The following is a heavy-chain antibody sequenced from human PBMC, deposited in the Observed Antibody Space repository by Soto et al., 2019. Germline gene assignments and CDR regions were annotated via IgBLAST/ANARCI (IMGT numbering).Heavy chain of an antibody. D-gene: IGHD5-12*01. CDR3: GHRPGRSLSGRDNGYFDY. Sequence: SGPTLVNPTQTLTLTCTFSGFSFSTSQVGVGWVRQPPGKTQEWLAIIYWDDDKRYNPSLRNRLSITKDTSKNQVVLTMTNVDPVDTATYYCGHRPGRSLSGRDNGYFDYWGRGVLVTVSS. CDR2: IYWDDDK. J-gene: IGHJ4*02. V-gene: IGHV2-5*02. CDR1: GFSFSTSQVG.